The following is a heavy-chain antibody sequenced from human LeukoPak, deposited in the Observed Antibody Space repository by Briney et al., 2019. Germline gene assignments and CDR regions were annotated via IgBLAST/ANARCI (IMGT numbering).Heavy chain of an antibody. D-gene: IGHD2-2*01. CDR1: GFTFSSYA. J-gene: IGHJ4*02. CDR3: ARGGGDIVVVPEFRVPTGYYFDY. CDR2: ISGSGGST. Sequence: GGSLRLSCAASGFTFSSYAMSWVRQAPGKGLEWVSAISGSGGSTYYADSVKGRFNISRDNSKNTLYLQMNSLRAEDTAVYYCARGGGDIVVVPEFRVPTGYYFDYWGQGTLVTVSS. V-gene: IGHV3-23*01.